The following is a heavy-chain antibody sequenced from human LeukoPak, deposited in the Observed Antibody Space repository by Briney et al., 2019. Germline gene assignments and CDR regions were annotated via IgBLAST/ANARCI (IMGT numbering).Heavy chain of an antibody. CDR3: GISQTWDHLFES. CDR2: ISINTNT. D-gene: IGHD1-26*01. J-gene: IGHJ4*02. V-gene: IGHV3-53*01. CDR1: GIAVSGNY. Sequence: PGGSLRLSCAASGIAVSGNYMSCVRQTPGNGLEWVSFISINTNTFYADSVRGGFTISRETCKNTLLLRMSSLREEDSGVCYCGISQTWDHLFESWGQGTLVTVSS.